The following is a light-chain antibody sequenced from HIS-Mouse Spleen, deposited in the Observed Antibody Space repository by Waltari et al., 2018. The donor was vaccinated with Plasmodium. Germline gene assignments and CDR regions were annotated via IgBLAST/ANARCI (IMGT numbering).Light chain of an antibody. CDR3: QQYDNLPRALT. Sequence: DIQMTQSPSSLSASVGDRVTITCQASQDISNYLNWYQQKPGKAPKLLIYEASNLETGVPSRFSGSGSGTDFTFTISSLQPEDIATYYCQQYDNLPRALTCGGGTKVEIK. V-gene: IGKV1-33*01. J-gene: IGKJ4*01. CDR2: EAS. CDR1: QDISNY.